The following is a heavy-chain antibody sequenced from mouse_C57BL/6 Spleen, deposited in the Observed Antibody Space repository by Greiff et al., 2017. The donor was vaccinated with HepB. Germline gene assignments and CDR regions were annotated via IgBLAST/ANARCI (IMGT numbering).Heavy chain of an antibody. J-gene: IGHJ4*01. V-gene: IGHV1-52*01. CDR1: GYTFTSYW. D-gene: IGHD1-1*01. Sequence: QVQLQQPGAELVRPGSSVKLSCKASGYTFTSYWMHWVKQRPIQGLEWIGNIDPYDSETHYNLKFKDKATLTVDKSSSTAYMQLSSLPSEDSAVYSCARSNTITTVVATDYAMDYWGQGTSVTVSS. CDR3: ARSNTITTVVATDYAMDY. CDR2: IDPYDSET.